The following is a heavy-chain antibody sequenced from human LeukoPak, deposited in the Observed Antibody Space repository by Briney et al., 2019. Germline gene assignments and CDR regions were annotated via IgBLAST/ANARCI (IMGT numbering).Heavy chain of an antibody. CDR2: INHSGST. J-gene: IGHJ4*02. D-gene: IGHD3-10*01. V-gene: IGHV4-34*01. CDR1: GGSFSGYY. CDR3: ARALGHLPAGGY. Sequence: SETLSLTCAVYGGSFSGYYWSWIRQPPGKGLEWIGEINHSGSTNYNPSLKSRVTISVDTSKNQFSLKLSSVTAADTAVYYWARALGHLPAGGYWGQETLVTVSS.